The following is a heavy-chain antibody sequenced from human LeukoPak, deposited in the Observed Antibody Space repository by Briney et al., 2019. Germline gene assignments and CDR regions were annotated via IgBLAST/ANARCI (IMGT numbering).Heavy chain of an antibody. CDR1: GFTFSTYG. D-gene: IGHD6-13*01. Sequence: TGGSLRLSCAASGFTFSTYGIHWVRQAPGKGLEWVALITYDGSNAYYADSVEGRLTISRDNSKNTLYLQMNSLRSEDTAVYYCAEGGGLGQQFHIDYWGQGTLVTVSS. J-gene: IGHJ4*02. CDR3: AEGGGLGQQFHIDY. CDR2: ITYDGSNA. V-gene: IGHV3-30*18.